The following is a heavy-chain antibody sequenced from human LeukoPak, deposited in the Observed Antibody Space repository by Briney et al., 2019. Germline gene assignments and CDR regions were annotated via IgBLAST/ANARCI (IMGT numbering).Heavy chain of an antibody. D-gene: IGHD5-18*01. CDR1: GGSISSSSAY. Sequence: SETLSLTCTVSGGSISSSSAYWGWIRQPPGKGLEWIGSIYDSKNTYYNPSLKSRVTISADTSKNQFSLTLGSVRATDTAVYYCVSPRGFSYGYFDYWGQGTLVTVSS. V-gene: IGHV4-39*01. CDR2: IYDSKNT. J-gene: IGHJ4*02. CDR3: VSPRGFSYGYFDY.